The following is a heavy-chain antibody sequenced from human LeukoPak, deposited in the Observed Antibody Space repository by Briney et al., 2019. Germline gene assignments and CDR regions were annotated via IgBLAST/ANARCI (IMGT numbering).Heavy chain of an antibody. CDR1: GGSISSGGYY. D-gene: IGHD5-12*01. CDR2: IYYSGST. V-gene: IGHV4-31*03. CDR3: ARQNGMATKGFDY. J-gene: IGHJ4*02. Sequence: SSETLSLTCTVSGGSISSGGYYWSWIRQHPGKGLGWIGYIYYSGSTYYNPSLKSRVTISVDTSKNQFSLKLSSVTAADTAVYYCARQNGMATKGFDYWGQGTLVTVSS.